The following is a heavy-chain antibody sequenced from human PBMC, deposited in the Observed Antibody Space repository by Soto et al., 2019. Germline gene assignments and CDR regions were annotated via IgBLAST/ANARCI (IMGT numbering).Heavy chain of an antibody. CDR2: VYTSAEGGAT. J-gene: IGHJ6*02. CDR3: TTGSVEGF. Sequence: EVQLVDSGGGLVKPGGSLRLSCAASGFSVTNAWMNWVRQAPGKGLEWVGRVYTSAEGGATNHAAPVKGRFTISRDDSKNTVYLQMNSLINEDTAVYYCTTGSVEGFWGQGTTVTVSS. V-gene: IGHV3-15*07. CDR1: GFSVTNAW. D-gene: IGHD2-15*01.